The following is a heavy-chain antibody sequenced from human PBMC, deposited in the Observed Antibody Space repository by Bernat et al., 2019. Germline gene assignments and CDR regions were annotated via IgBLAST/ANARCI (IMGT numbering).Heavy chain of an antibody. CDR1: GFTFSSYG. CDR3: ARSPIAVAGTIYYYYMDV. J-gene: IGHJ6*03. D-gene: IGHD6-19*01. CDR2: IWYDGSNK. Sequence: VQLVESGGGLVQPGGSLRLSCAASGFTFSSYGMHWVRQAPGKGLEWVAVIWYDGSNKYYAGSVKGRFTISRDNSKNTLYLQMNSLRAEDTAVYYCARSPIAVAGTIYYYYMDVWGKGTTVTVSS. V-gene: IGHV3-33*08.